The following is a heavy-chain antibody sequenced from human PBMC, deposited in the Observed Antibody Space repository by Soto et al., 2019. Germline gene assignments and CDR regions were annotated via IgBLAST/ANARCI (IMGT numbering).Heavy chain of an antibody. V-gene: IGHV3-48*01. CDR3: ARDHSSSSWYPVFAFDI. CDR1: GFTFSSYS. D-gene: IGHD6-13*01. J-gene: IGHJ3*02. Sequence: PGGSLRLSCAASGFTFSSYSMNWVRQAPGKGLEWVSYISSSSSTIYYADSVKGRFTISRDNAKNSLYLQMNSLRAEDTAVYYCARDHSSSSWYPVFAFDIWGQGTMVTVSS. CDR2: ISSSSSTI.